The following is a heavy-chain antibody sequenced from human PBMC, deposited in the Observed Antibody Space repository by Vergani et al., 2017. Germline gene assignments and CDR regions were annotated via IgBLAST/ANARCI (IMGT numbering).Heavy chain of an antibody. CDR1: GFTFSSYS. D-gene: IGHD3-10*01. J-gene: IGHJ4*02. CDR2: ISSSSSYI. CDR3: TTRPGTLFDY. V-gene: IGHV3-21*01. Sequence: EVQLVESGGGLVKPGGSLRLSCAASGFTFSSYSMNWVRQAPGKGLEWVSSISSSSSYIYYADSVKGRFTISRDNAKNSLYLQMNSLRAEDTAVYYCTTRPGTLFDYWGQGTLVTVSS.